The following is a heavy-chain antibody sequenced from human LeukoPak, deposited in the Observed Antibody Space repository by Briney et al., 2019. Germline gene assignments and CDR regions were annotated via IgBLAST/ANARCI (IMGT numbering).Heavy chain of an antibody. CDR1: GFSFSSHG. CDR2: IWYAGTNK. V-gene: IGHV3-33*01. Sequence: HPGGSLRLSCAASGFSFSSHGMNWVRQAPGKGLEWVAVIWYAGTNKYYADSVRGRFTISRDNSKNTLYLQMNSLRAEDTAVYYCVRDPPQWELTFDSWGQGSLVTVSS. CDR3: VRDPPQWELTFDS. J-gene: IGHJ4*02. D-gene: IGHD1-26*01.